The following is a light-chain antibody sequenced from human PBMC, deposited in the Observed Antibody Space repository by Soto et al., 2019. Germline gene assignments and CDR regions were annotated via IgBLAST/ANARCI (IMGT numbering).Light chain of an antibody. Sequence: EIVLTQSPGTLSLSPGERASLSCRASRSVSSSFLAWYHQRPGRAPRLLIYGASSRATDIPDRFSGSGSGTDFTLTISRLEPEDFGVYYCQQYGNAPLAFGGGTRE. J-gene: IGKJ4*01. CDR2: GAS. V-gene: IGKV3-20*01. CDR3: QQYGNAPLA. CDR1: RSVSSSF.